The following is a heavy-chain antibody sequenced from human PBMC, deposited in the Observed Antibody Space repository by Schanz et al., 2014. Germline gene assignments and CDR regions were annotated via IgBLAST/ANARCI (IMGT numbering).Heavy chain of an antibody. CDR1: GYTFAMYD. Sequence: QVQLVQSGSELKKPGASVKVSCKASGYTFAMYDMNWVRQAPGQGLEWMGWINPNSGGTNYAQKFQGRVTMTRDTSISTAYMALSRLRSDDTAVYYCARDKGVGILGWYFDLWGRGTLITVSS. CDR3: ARDKGVGILGWYFDL. V-gene: IGHV1-2*02. J-gene: IGHJ2*01. D-gene: IGHD2-21*01. CDR2: INPNSGGT.